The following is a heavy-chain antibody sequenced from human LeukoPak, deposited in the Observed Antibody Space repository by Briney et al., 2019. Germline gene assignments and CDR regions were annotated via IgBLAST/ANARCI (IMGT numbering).Heavy chain of an antibody. D-gene: IGHD6-19*01. Sequence: KPSETLSLTCAVYGGSFSGYYWSWIRQPPGKGLEWIGEINHSGSTNYNPSLKSRVTISVDTSKNQFSLKLSSVTAADTAVYYCARVKSGYSSGYKFIGADYWGQGTLVTVSS. CDR2: INHSGST. CDR3: ARVKSGYSSGYKFIGADY. V-gene: IGHV4-34*01. CDR1: GGSFSGYY. J-gene: IGHJ4*02.